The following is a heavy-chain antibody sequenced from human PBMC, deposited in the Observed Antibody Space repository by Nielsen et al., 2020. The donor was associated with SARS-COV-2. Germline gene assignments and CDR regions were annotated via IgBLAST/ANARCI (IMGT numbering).Heavy chain of an antibody. J-gene: IGHJ6*02. CDR3: AKSTRTGTYYGMDV. CDR2: ISGSGGST. V-gene: IGHV3-23*01. Sequence: GESLKISCAASGFTFRSYAMSWVRQAPGKGLEWVSAISGSGGSTYYADSVKGRFTISRDNSKDTLYLEMNSLRAEDTAVYYCAKSTRTGTYYGMDVWGQGTTVTVSS. CDR1: GFTFRSYA. D-gene: IGHD2-2*01.